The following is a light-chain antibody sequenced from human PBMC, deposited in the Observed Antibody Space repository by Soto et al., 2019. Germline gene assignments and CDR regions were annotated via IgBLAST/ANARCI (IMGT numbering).Light chain of an antibody. V-gene: IGKV1-33*01. J-gene: IGKJ5*01. Sequence: DIKMTQSLASLSGSVGYIAIIHCQASQDISNYLNWYQQKPGRAPKLLIYDASNLEAGVPSRFRGSGSGTDFTFTISRLQPEDIATYYCQQYENLPTFGKGTRLEIK. CDR3: QQYENLPT. CDR1: QDISNY. CDR2: DAS.